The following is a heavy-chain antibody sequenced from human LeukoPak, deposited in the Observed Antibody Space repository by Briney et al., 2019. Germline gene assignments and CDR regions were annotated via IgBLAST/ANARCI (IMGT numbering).Heavy chain of an antibody. D-gene: IGHD1-26*01. J-gene: IGHJ4*02. CDR1: GGSISSSSYY. CDR2: IYYSGST. Sequence: PSETLSLTCTVSGGSISSSSYYWGWIRQPPGKGLEWIGSIYYSGSTYYNPSLKSRVTISVDTSKNQFSLKLSSVPAADTAVYYCARDRYGGPGYFDYWGQGTLVTVSS. V-gene: IGHV4-39*07. CDR3: ARDRYGGPGYFDY.